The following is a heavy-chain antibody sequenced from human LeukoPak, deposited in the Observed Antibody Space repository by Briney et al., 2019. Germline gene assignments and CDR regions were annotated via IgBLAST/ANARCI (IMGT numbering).Heavy chain of an antibody. V-gene: IGHV4-59*01. Sequence: SETLSLTCTVSGGSISSYYWSWIRQPPGKGLEWIGYIYYSVSTNYNPSLKSRVTISVDTSKNQFSLKLSSVTAADTAVYYCARVFGIAASSDAFDIWGQGTMVTVSS. CDR2: IYYSVST. CDR3: ARVFGIAASSDAFDI. CDR1: GGSISSYY. D-gene: IGHD6-13*01. J-gene: IGHJ3*02.